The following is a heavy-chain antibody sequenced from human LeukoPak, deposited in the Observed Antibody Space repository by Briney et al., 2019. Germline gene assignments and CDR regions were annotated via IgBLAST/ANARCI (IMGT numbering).Heavy chain of an antibody. J-gene: IGHJ6*02. V-gene: IGHV3-23*01. CDR1: GFTFSSYW. CDR3: AKDIPGPGGYYYYYYGMDV. Sequence: GGSLRLSCAASGFTFSSYWMSWVRQAPGKGLEWVSAISGSGGSTYYADSVKGRFTISRDNSKNTLYLQMNSLRAEDTAVYYCAKDIPGPGGYYYYYYGMDVWGQGTTVTVSS. CDR2: ISGSGGST. D-gene: IGHD3-16*01.